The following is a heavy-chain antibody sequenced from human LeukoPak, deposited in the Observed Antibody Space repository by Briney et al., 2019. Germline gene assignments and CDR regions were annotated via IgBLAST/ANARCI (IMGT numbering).Heavy chain of an antibody. CDR3: VNGWFGEFF. Sequence: GGSLRLSCSASGFTFSNNAMHWVRQAPGEGLESVSGISSYGGSTYYADSVKGRFTISRDNSKNTLYLQMSSLRADDTAVYYCVNGWFGEFFWGQGTLVTVSS. J-gene: IGHJ4*02. V-gene: IGHV3-64D*06. CDR2: ISSYGGST. D-gene: IGHD3-10*01. CDR1: GFTFSNNA.